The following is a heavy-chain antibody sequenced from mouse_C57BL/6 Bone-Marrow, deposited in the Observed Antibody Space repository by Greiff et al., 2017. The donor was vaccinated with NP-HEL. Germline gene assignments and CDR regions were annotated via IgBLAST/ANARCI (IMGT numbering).Heavy chain of an antibody. Sequence: EVQLVESGGGLVQPGGSLKLSCAASGFTFSDYYMYWVRQTPEKRLEWVAYISNGGGSTYYPDTVKGRFTISRDNAKNTLYLQMSRLKSEDTAMYYCARSPSSNWGSWFAYWGQGTLVTVSA. D-gene: IGHD4-1*01. J-gene: IGHJ3*01. V-gene: IGHV5-12*01. CDR1: GFTFSDYY. CDR2: ISNGGGST. CDR3: ARSPSSNWGSWFAY.